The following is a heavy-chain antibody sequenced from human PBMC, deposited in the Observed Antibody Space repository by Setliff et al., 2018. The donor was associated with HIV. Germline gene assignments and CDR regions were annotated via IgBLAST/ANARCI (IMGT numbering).Heavy chain of an antibody. CDR2: IYYSGST. Sequence: SETLSLTCTVSGGSINNYYWSWIRQPPGKGLEWIGYIYYSGSTNYNPSLKSRVTISLDTSKNQFSLNLNSVTATDTAVYYCAKRTFGSGRLDPWGQGTLVTVSS. D-gene: IGHD3-16*01. CDR3: AKRTFGSGRLDP. V-gene: IGHV4-59*08. CDR1: GGSINNYY. J-gene: IGHJ5*02.